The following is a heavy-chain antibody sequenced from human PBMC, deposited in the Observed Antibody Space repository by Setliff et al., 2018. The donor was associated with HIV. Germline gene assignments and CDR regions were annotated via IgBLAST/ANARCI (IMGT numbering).Heavy chain of an antibody. Sequence: GASVKVSCKASGYSFARYGLSWVRQAPGQGLEWRGWISGFNGNTKYAQSFQDRVAMTTETATSTAYMEMRSLRSDDTAVYFFARVPYRSAWFSGGHDAFDIWGQGTMVTVSS. CDR3: ARVPYRSAWFSGGHDAFDI. CDR1: GYSFARYG. J-gene: IGHJ3*02. D-gene: IGHD6-19*01. V-gene: IGHV1-18*01. CDR2: ISGFNGNT.